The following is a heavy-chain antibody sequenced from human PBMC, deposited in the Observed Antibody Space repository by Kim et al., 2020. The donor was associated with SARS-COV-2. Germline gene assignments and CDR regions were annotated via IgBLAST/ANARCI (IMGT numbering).Heavy chain of an antibody. D-gene: IGHD3-10*01. CDR3: AGGSGSYLIFDY. J-gene: IGHJ4*02. V-gene: IGHV4-59*09. Sequence: NYNPSLKSRVTISVDTSKNQFSLKLSSVTAADTAVYYCAGGSGSYLIFDYWGQGTLVTVSS.